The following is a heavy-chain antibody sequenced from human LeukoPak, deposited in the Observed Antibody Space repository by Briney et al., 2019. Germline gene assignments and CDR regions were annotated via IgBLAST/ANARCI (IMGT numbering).Heavy chain of an antibody. Sequence: GGSLRLSCAASGFTFSSYWMSWVRQAPGKGLEWVSGINWNGGSTGYADSVKGRFTISRDNAKNSLYLQMNSLRAEDTALYYCARVAYDYVWGSYRSLGYYYMDVWGKGTTVTVSS. J-gene: IGHJ6*03. CDR1: GFTFSSYW. V-gene: IGHV3-20*04. CDR2: INWNGGST. D-gene: IGHD3-16*02. CDR3: ARVAYDYVWGSYRSLGYYYMDV.